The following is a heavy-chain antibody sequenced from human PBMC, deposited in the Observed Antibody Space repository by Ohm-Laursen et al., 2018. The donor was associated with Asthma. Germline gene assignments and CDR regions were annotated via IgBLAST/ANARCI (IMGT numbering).Heavy chain of an antibody. CDR3: ARDRDSSSSRWFDP. CDR1: GFTFSSYS. D-gene: IGHD6-6*01. CDR2: ITSYSSTT. J-gene: IGHJ5*02. Sequence: SLRLSCAASGFTFSSYSMNWVRQAPGKGLEWVSYITSYSSTTYYADSVKGRFTISRDNAKNSLYLQMNSLRAEDTALYHCARDRDSSSSRWFDPWGQGTLVTVSS. V-gene: IGHV3-48*04.